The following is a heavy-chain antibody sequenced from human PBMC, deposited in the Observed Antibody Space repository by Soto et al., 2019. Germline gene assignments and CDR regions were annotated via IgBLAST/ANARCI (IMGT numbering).Heavy chain of an antibody. V-gene: IGHV1-58*01. J-gene: IGHJ4*02. D-gene: IGHD6-6*01. Sequence: SVKVSCKASVFTFTSSAVQWVRQARGQRLEWIGWIVVGSGNTNYAQKFQERVTITRDMSTSTAYMELSSLRSEDTAVYYCAADAGSSSSLDYWGQGTLVTVSS. CDR3: AADAGSSSSLDY. CDR2: IVVGSGNT. CDR1: VFTFTSSA.